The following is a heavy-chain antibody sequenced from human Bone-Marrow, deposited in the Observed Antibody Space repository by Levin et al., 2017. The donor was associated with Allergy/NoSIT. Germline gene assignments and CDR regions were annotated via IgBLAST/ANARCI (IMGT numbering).Heavy chain of an antibody. CDR2: IYHSGST. CDR1: GGSISSSNW. D-gene: IGHD6-19*01. J-gene: IGHJ4*02. V-gene: IGHV4-4*02. CDR3: ARDYSSGWHYFDY. Sequence: SETLSLTCAVSGGSISSSNWWSWVRQPPGKGLEWIGEIYHSGSTNYNPSLKSRVTISVDKSKNQFSLKLSSVTAADTAVYYCARDYSSGWHYFDYWGQGTLVTVSS.